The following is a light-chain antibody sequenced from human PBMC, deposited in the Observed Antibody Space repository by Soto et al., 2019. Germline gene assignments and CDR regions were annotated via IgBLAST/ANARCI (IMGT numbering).Light chain of an antibody. J-gene: IGKJ4*01. CDR3: QHFGNFPIT. CDR2: DAS. V-gene: IGKV1D-13*01. Sequence: AIQLTQSPSSLSASVGDRVTITCRASQGISSALAWYQQKPGKTPKLLIYDASILESGVPSRFSGSGSGTDFTLTISSLQPEDFATYFCQHFGNFPITFAGGTKVDIK. CDR1: QGISSA.